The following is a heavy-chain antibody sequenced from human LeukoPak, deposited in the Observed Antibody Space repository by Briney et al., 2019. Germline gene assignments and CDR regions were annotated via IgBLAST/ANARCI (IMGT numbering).Heavy chain of an antibody. Sequence: ASVRVSCKASGYTFTSYAMHWVRQPPGQRLEWMGWINAGNGNTKYSQKFQGRVTITRDTSASTAYMELSSLRSEDTAVYYCARFRSAMVHFDYWGQGTLVTVSS. CDR2: INAGNGNT. V-gene: IGHV1-3*01. CDR3: ARFRSAMVHFDY. J-gene: IGHJ4*02. CDR1: GYTFTSYA. D-gene: IGHD5-18*01.